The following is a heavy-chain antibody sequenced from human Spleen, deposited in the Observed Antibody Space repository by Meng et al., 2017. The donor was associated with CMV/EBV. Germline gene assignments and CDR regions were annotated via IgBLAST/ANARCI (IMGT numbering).Heavy chain of an antibody. CDR2: ISASSDRT. J-gene: IGHJ4*02. CDR1: EFTFSSYA. D-gene: IGHD6-6*01. Sequence: GESLKISCATSEFTFSSYAMAWGRQAPGKGLEWVSAISASSDRTYYTDSLKGRFIISRDNSKDTVYLQMNSLRVDDTAVYYCAKAMEARPAGHFDSWGRGTLVTVSS. CDR3: AKAMEARPAGHFDS. V-gene: IGHV3-23*01.